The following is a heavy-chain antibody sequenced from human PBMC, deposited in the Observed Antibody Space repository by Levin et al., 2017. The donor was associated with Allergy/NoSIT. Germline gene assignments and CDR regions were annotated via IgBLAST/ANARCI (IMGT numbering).Heavy chain of an antibody. CDR1: GFTFSSYE. CDR3: ARDRSIAARPGVFDP. J-gene: IGHJ5*02. Sequence: GGSLRLSCAASGFTFSSYEMNWVRQAPGKGLEWVSYISSSGSTIYYADSVKGRFTISRDNAKNSLYLQMNSLRAEDTAVYYCARDRSIAARPGVFDPWGQGTLVTVSS. CDR2: ISSSGSTI. D-gene: IGHD6-6*01. V-gene: IGHV3-48*03.